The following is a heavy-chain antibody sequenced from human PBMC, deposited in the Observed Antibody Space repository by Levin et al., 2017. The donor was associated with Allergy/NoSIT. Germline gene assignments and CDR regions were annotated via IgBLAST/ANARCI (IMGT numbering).Heavy chain of an antibody. CDR3: AIMVRGVMMVLYYYYGMDV. CDR2: IIPIFGTA. J-gene: IGHJ6*02. V-gene: IGHV1-69*13. Sequence: ASVKVSCKASGGTFSSYAISWVRQAPGQGLEWMGGIIPIFGTANYAQKFQGRVTITADESTSTAYMELSSLRSEDTAVYYCAIMVRGVMMVLYYYYGMDVWGQGTTVTVSS. D-gene: IGHD3-10*01. CDR1: GGTFSSYA.